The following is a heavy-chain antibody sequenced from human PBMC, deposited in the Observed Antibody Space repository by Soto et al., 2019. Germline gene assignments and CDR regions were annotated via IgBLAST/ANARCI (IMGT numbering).Heavy chain of an antibody. CDR1: GFTFNTYA. CDR2: ISGSGVSI. J-gene: IGHJ4*02. D-gene: IGHD3-10*01. CDR3: AKVGYAGSGSFYNPYFDY. V-gene: IGHV3-23*01. Sequence: GGSLRLSCVASGFTFNTYAMTWVRQPPGKGLEWVSIISGSGVSIYYADSVKGRFTISRDNSKNTVYLQMNNLRAEDTAVYYCAKVGYAGSGSFYNPYFDYWGLGTLVTVSS.